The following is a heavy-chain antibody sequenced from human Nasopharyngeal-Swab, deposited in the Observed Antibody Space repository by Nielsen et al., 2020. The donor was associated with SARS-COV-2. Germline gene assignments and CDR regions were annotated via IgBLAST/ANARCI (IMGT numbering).Heavy chain of an antibody. CDR1: GFTFSRYA. CDR3: AKGRIYDPFSEGYYFDL. V-gene: IGHV3-23*01. D-gene: IGHD1-26*01. Sequence: GSLKISCAASGFTFSRYAMTWVRQAPGKGLEWLSGIKSRGDNTYYADSVKGRFTISRDNSKNTLYLQMNSLRVEDTAIYYCAKGRIYDPFSEGYYFDLWGRGTLVTVSS. CDR2: IKSRGDNT. J-gene: IGHJ2*01.